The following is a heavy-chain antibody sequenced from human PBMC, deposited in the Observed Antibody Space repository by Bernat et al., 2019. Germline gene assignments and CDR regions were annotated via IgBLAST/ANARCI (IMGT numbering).Heavy chain of an antibody. Sequence: QVQLVESGGGVVQPGRSLRLSCAASGFTFRTYTMNWVRQAPGKGLEWVTAISYDGGNKDYADSVKGRFTISRDNSKYTLYLQMNSLRAEDTAVYYCARGIVEVATIIPILDYWGQGTLVTVSS. V-gene: IGHV3-30-3*01. CDR1: GFTFRTYT. CDR2: ISYDGGNK. J-gene: IGHJ4*02. D-gene: IGHD5-24*01. CDR3: ARGIVEVATIIPILDY.